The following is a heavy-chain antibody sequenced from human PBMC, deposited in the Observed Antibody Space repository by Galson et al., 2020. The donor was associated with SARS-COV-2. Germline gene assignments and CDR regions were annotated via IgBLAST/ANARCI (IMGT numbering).Heavy chain of an antibody. D-gene: IGHD2-21*02. CDR2: ILHSGYT. CDR3: SRIIVTAYVFSYMDV. CDR1: GGPTSSSAC. Sequence: SETLSPTCPAPGGPTSSSACSGWVRQPPGKGLGWQREILHSGYTTYNPPLKTRVTMSVDTSKNQFSLKLGSVTAADTALCCCSRIIVTAYVFSYMDVWGKGTTVTVSS. V-gene: IGHV4-4*01. J-gene: IGHJ6*03.